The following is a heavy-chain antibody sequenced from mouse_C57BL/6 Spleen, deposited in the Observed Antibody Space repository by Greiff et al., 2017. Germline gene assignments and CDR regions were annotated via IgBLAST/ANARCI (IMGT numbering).Heavy chain of an antibody. CDR2: IRNKANGYTT. CDR3: ARSTVVARGYFDY. V-gene: IGHV7-3*01. D-gene: IGHD1-1*01. J-gene: IGHJ2*01. CDR1: GFTFTDYY. Sequence: EVHLVESGGGLVQPGGSLSLSCAASGFTFTDYYMSWVRQPPGKALEWLGFIRNKANGYTTEYSASVKGRFTISRDNSQSILYLQMNALRAEDSATYYCARSTVVARGYFDYWGQGTTLTVSS.